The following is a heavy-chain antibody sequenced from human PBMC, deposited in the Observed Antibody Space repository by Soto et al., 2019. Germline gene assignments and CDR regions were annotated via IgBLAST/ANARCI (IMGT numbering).Heavy chain of an antibody. Sequence: EVQLVESGGGLVQPGGSLRLSCAASGIPVSSNYMTWVRQAPGKGLEWVSVLHSGGDTYYANSVKGRFTISRHDSTNTLFLQMHSLAAEDTAVYYCARDGTYYCASRMDVWGPGTMVTVSS. CDR1: GIPVSSNY. CDR2: LHSGGDT. V-gene: IGHV3-53*04. D-gene: IGHD3-10*01. J-gene: IGHJ6*02. CDR3: ARDGTYYCASRMDV.